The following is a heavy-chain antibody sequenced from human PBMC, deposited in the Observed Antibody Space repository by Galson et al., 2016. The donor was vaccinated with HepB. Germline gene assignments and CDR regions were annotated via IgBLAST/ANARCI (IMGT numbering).Heavy chain of an antibody. V-gene: IGHV3-23*01. Sequence: SLRLSCAASGFTFSNYAMNWVRQAPGKGLEWVAAISGSGGRTSYEDSVRGRFTISRDNSKNTLFLRMNSVEVEDTAVYFCAKSGFFGELDKWGQGTGVVVSS. CDR3: AKSGFFGELDK. CDR2: ISGSGGRT. J-gene: IGHJ4*02. D-gene: IGHD3-10*01. CDR1: GFTFSNYA.